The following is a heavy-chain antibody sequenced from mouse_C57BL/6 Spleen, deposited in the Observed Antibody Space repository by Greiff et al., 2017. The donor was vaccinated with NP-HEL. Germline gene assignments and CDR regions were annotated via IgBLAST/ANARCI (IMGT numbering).Heavy chain of an antibody. V-gene: IGHV1-80*01. Sequence: QVQLQQSGAELVKPGASVKISCKASGYAFSSYWMNWVKQRPGKGLEWIGQIYPGDGDTNYNGKFKGKATLTADKSSSTAYMQLSSLTSEDSAVYYGARSPYDRNCGAMDYWGQGTSVTVSS. CDR3: ARSPYDRNCGAMDY. J-gene: IGHJ4*01. CDR2: IYPGDGDT. CDR1: GYAFSSYW. D-gene: IGHD2-5*01.